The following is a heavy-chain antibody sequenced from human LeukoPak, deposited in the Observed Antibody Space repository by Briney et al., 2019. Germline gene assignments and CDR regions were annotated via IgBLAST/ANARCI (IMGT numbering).Heavy chain of an antibody. D-gene: IGHD2-2*01. CDR1: GGSFSGYY. J-gene: IGHJ4*02. V-gene: IGHV4-34*01. CDR3: ARGRVYCSSTSCYGPYFDY. CDR2: INHSGST. Sequence: SETLPLTCAVYGGSFSGYYWSWIRQPPGKGLEWIGEINHSGSTNYNPSLKSRVTISVDTSKNQFSLKLSSVTAADTAVYYCARGRVYCSSTSCYGPYFDYWGQGTLVTVSS.